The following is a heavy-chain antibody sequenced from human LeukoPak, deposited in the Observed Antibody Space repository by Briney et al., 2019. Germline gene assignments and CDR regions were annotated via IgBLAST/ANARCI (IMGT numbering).Heavy chain of an antibody. J-gene: IGHJ3*02. CDR1: GFTFSPYS. Sequence: GGSLRLSCVVSGFTFSPYSMNWVRQAPGKGLEWVAYISGRTSTIYYADSVYGRFTISRDNAKNSLYLQMNSLRAEDTAVYYCARTPPNYSGDASDIWGQGTMVTVSS. D-gene: IGHD5-24*01. CDR2: ISGRTSTI. CDR3: ARTPPNYSGDASDI. V-gene: IGHV3-48*01.